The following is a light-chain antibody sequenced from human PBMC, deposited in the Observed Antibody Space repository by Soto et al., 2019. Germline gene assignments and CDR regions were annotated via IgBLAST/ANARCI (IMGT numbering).Light chain of an antibody. CDR3: QQFSSYSRT. J-gene: IGKJ1*01. CDR2: SVS. V-gene: IGKV1-5*01. CDR1: QSISSW. Sequence: DIQMTQSPSTLSASVGDRVTITCRASQSISSWLAWYQQKPGKAPKLLVYSVSNLDSGVPSRFSGSGSGTDFTLTISSLQHDDFATYYCQQFSSYSRTFGQGTKVEMK.